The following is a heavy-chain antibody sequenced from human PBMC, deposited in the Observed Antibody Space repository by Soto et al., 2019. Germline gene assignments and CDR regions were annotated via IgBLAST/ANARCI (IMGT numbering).Heavy chain of an antibody. CDR3: ASDTATGWSNS. D-gene: IGHD2-15*01. CDR1: GLTFTVSP. V-gene: IGHV1-58*02. CDR2: IVVGSGNT. Sequence: GVPVNVSCKTSGLTFTVSPMRSVRQARGQRLEWIGWIVVGSGNTNYAQKFQERVTITRDMSTSAAYMELSSLRSEDSVVYYCASDTATGWSNSWGQGTLVTVS. J-gene: IGHJ4*02.